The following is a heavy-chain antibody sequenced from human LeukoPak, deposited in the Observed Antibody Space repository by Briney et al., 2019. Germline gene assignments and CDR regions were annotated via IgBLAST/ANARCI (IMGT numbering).Heavy chain of an antibody. CDR2: INGDGSST. D-gene: IGHD4-17*01. J-gene: IGHJ3*02. Sequence: GGSLRLSCTASGFIFSSYWMHWVRQAPGKGVVWVSRINGDGSSTSNADSVKGRFTISRDNAKNTLYLQMNSLRAEDTAVYYCARDKEYGDYSLGAFDIWGQGTRVTVSS. V-gene: IGHV3-74*01. CDR3: ARDKEYGDYSLGAFDI. CDR1: GFIFSSYW.